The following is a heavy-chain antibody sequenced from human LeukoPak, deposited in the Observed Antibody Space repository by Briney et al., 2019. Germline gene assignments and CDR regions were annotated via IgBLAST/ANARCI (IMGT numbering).Heavy chain of an antibody. CDR1: GDSTSSSSYY. V-gene: IGHV4-30-2*01. J-gene: IGHJ5*02. D-gene: IGHD2-2*01. CDR2: IYHSGST. Sequence: PSETLSLTCTVSGDSTSSSSYYWGWIRQPPGTGLEWIGYIYHSGSTYYNPSLKSRVTISVDRSKNQFSLKLSSVTAADTAVYYCARGNHCSSTSCYENWFDPWGQGTLVTVSS. CDR3: ARGNHCSSTSCYENWFDP.